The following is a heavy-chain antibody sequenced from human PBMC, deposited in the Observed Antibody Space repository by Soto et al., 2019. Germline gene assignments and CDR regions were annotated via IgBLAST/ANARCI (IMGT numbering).Heavy chain of an antibody. D-gene: IGHD4-4*01. CDR2: INPKSDDT. CDR3: ARKHSLDYIRWGLDP. V-gene: IGHV1-2*02. J-gene: IGHJ5*02. CDR1: GYPFSDNQ. Sequence: ASVKVSCKASGYPFSDNQIHWLRRAPGQGLEWMGRINPKSDDTNYAQKFQGRVTMTRDTSIDTAYLELTGLTSDDTATYYCARKHSLDYIRWGLDPWGQGTLVPVSS.